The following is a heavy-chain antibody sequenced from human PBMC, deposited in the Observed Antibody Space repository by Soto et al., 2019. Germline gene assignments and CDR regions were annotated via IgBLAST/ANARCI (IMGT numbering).Heavy chain of an antibody. J-gene: IGHJ4*02. D-gene: IGHD6-6*01. CDR1: GGTFSSYA. CDR3: VARGGAGYSGSSRGWY. Sequence: QVQLVQSGAEVKKPGSSVKVSCKASGGTFSSYAISWVRQAPGQGLEWMGGIIPIFGTANYAQKFQGRVTITADSSTSTAYMELSSLRSEDTAGYYCVARGGAGYSGSSRGWYWGQGPLVTVSS. CDR2: IIPIFGTA. V-gene: IGHV1-69*12.